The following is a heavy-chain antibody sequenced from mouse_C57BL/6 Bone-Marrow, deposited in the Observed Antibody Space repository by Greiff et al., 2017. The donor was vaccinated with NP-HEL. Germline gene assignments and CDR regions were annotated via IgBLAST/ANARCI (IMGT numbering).Heavy chain of an antibody. CDR3: AREGSSCLGYYFDY. Sequence: QVQLKEPGAELVKPGASVKMSCKASGYTFTSYWITWVKQRPGQGLEWIGDIYPGSGSTNYNEKFKSKATLTVDTSSSTAYMQLSSLTSEDSAVYYCAREGSSCLGYYFDYWGQGTTLTVSS. CDR2: IYPGSGST. CDR1: GYTFTSYW. J-gene: IGHJ2*01. V-gene: IGHV1-55*01. D-gene: IGHD1-1*01.